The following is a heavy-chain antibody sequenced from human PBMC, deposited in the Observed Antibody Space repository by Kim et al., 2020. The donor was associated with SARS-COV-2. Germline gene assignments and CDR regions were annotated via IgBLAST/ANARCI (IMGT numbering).Heavy chain of an antibody. V-gene: IGHV4-34*01. J-gene: IGHJ5*02. Sequence: SETLSLTCAVYGGSFSGYYWSWIRQPPGKGLEWIGEINHSGSTNYNPSLKSRVTISVDTSKNQFSLKLSSVTAAETAVYYCARVKGYSYGRTRGWFDPWGQGTLVTVSS. D-gene: IGHD5-18*01. CDR2: INHSGST. CDR1: GGSFSGYY. CDR3: ARVKGYSYGRTRGWFDP.